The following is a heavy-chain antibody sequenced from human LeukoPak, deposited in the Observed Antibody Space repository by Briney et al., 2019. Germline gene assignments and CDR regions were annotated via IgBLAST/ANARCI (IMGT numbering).Heavy chain of an antibody. J-gene: IGHJ4*02. CDR1: GVTLSSYA. CDR2: ISGSGGST. Sequence: PGGSLRLSCAASGVTLSSYAMSWVRQAPGKGLEWVSAISGSGGSTYYADSVKGRFTISRDNSKNTLYLQMNSLRAEDTAVYYCAKQVGYSSSSPFDYWGQGTLVTVSS. CDR3: AKQVGYSSSSPFDY. D-gene: IGHD6-13*01. V-gene: IGHV3-23*01.